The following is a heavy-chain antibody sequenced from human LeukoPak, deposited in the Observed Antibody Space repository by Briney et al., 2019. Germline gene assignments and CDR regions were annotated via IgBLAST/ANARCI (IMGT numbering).Heavy chain of an antibody. Sequence: GASVKVSCKASGYTFTSYYMHWVRQAPGQGLEWMGRIIPILGIANYAQKFQGRVTITADKSTSTAYMELSSLRSEDTAVYYCARDQELRYLMDVWGQGTTVTVSS. D-gene: IGHD3-9*01. CDR1: GYTFTSYY. CDR3: ARDQELRYLMDV. V-gene: IGHV1-69*04. J-gene: IGHJ6*02. CDR2: IIPILGIA.